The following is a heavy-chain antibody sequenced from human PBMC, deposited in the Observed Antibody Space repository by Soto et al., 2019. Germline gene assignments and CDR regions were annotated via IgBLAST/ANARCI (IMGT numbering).Heavy chain of an antibody. Sequence: EVQLLESGGGLVQPGGSLRLSCAASGFTFSSYAMSWVRQAPGKGLEWVSAISGSGDSTYYADSVKGRSTISRDNSKSTQYLQMNSLRAEGTAVYYCAERTVGWHFDLWGRGTLVTVSS. V-gene: IGHV3-23*01. CDR3: AERTVGWHFDL. D-gene: IGHD4-17*01. CDR2: ISGSGDST. J-gene: IGHJ2*01. CDR1: GFTFSSYA.